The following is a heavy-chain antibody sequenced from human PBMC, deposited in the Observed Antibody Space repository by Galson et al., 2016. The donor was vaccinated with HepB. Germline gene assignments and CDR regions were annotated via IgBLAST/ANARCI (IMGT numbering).Heavy chain of an antibody. CDR1: GVGVSGYY. CDR3: ARGSYGSGNYYKPKHFHP. D-gene: IGHD3-10*01. CDR2: INYSGTT. Sequence: EPLSLTCAVSGVGVSGYYWSWIRQSPGKGLEWIGEINYSGTTNHNPSLKSRVTLSLDTTKYQLSLNLSSVTATDTAMYYCARGSYGSGNYYKPKHFHPWGQGTLVTVSS. V-gene: IGHV4-34*01. J-gene: IGHJ1*01.